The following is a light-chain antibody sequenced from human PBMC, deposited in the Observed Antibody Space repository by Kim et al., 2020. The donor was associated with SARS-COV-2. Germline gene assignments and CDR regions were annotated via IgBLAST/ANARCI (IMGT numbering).Light chain of an antibody. CDR2: AAS. V-gene: IGKV1-6*01. Sequence: AAVGDRVTITCRASQGIRNDLGWYQQKPGKAPKLLIYAASSLQSGVPSRFSGSGSGTDFTLTISSLQPEDFATYYCLRDYNYPWTFGQGTKVDIK. CDR3: LRDYNYPWT. CDR1: QGIRND. J-gene: IGKJ1*01.